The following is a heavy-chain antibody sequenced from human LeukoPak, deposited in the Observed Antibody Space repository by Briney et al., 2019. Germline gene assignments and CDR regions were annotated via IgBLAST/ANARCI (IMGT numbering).Heavy chain of an antibody. J-gene: IGHJ4*02. CDR2: MNQDGSEK. Sequence: QAGGSLRLSCAASGFTFSSYSMNWVRQAPGKGLEWVTNMNQDGSEKYYVDSVKGRFTISRDNAKNSLYLQMNNLRAEDTAVYYCARGGELLRPADYWGQGTLVTVSS. CDR1: GFTFSSYS. D-gene: IGHD1-26*01. CDR3: ARGGELLRPADY. V-gene: IGHV3-7*01.